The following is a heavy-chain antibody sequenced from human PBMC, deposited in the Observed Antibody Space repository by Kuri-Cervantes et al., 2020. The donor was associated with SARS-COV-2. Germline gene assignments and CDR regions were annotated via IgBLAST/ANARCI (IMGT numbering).Heavy chain of an antibody. J-gene: IGHJ4*02. Sequence: SGPTQVIPTQTLTLTCTFSGVSLSTSGMCVSWIRQPPGKALEWLARIDWDDDKYYSTSLKTKLTISKDTPKSQVVLTMTNMDPVDTATYYCARIRYSSGYFFDYWGQGTLVTVSS. D-gene: IGHD3-22*01. CDR3: ARIRYSSGYFFDY. CDR1: GVSLSTSGMC. CDR2: IDWDDDK. V-gene: IGHV2-70*11.